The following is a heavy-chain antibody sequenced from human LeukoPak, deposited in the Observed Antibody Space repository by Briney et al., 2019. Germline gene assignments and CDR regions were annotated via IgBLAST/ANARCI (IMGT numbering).Heavy chain of an antibody. CDR3: ARLYSGTREYYYYYYMDV. D-gene: IGHD1-26*01. CDR2: IYTSGST. J-gene: IGHJ6*03. CDR1: GGSISSGSYY. V-gene: IGHV4-61*02. Sequence: PSETLSLTCTVSGGSISSGSYYWSWIRQPAGKGLEWIGRIYTSGSTNYNPSLKSRVTISVDTSKNQFSLKLTSVTAAETAVYYCARLYSGTREYYYYYYMDVWGKGTTVTISS.